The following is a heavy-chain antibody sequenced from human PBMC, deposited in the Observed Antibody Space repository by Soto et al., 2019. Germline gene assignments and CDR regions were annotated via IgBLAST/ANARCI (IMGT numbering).Heavy chain of an antibody. D-gene: IGHD3-3*01. CDR1: GFTFSSYG. CDR3: ARFNSFRVVSAFDI. J-gene: IGHJ3*02. V-gene: IGHV3-33*01. CDR2: IWYDGSNK. Sequence: PGVSLRLSCAASGFTFSSYGMHWVRKAPGKGLEWVAVIWYDGSNKYYADSVKGRFTISRDNSKNTLYLQMNSLRAEDTAVYYCARFNSFRVVSAFDIWGQGTMVTVSS.